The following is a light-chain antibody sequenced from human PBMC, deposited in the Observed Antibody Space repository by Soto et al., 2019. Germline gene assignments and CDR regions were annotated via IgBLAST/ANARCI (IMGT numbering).Light chain of an antibody. CDR1: QSVGNR. CDR3: QQYNNWLA. J-gene: IGKJ4*01. Sequence: DIEFTQSPYSQSVSVGERATLSCRASQSVGNRLAWYSQKPGQPPSLLIKGASTKATGTPARCGSRASRKYSTPTISLLQSDVVADYCCQQYNNWLAFGGGTKVDIK. V-gene: IGKV3D-15*01. CDR2: GAS.